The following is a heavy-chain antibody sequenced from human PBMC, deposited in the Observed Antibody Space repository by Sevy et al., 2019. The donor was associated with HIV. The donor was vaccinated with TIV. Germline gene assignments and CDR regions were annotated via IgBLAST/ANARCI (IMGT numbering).Heavy chain of an antibody. CDR3: AGENAWGRGYS. J-gene: IGHJ4*02. Sequence: SETLSLTCTVSGGSITSLYWNWIRQPQGKGLEWIANIYYNGHINYNPSLKSRVTLSLDTSKNQFSLRLSSVTAADTAMYYCAGENAWGRGYSWGQGTLVIVSS. CDR2: IYYNGHI. CDR1: GGSITSLY. V-gene: IGHV4-59*08. D-gene: IGHD1-26*01.